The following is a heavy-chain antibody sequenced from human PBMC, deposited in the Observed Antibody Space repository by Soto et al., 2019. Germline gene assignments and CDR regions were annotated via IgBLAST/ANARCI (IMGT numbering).Heavy chain of an antibody. D-gene: IGHD1-26*01. CDR1: GYSFTSYW. J-gene: IGHJ3*02. CDR2: IYPGDSDT. CDR3: AGALIVGATFFAFDI. V-gene: IGHV5-51*01. Sequence: GESLKISCKGSGYSFTSYWIGWVRQMPGKGLERMGIIYPGDSDTRYSPSFQGQVTISADKSISTAYLQWSSLKASDTAMYYCAGALIVGATFFAFDIWGQGTMVTVSS.